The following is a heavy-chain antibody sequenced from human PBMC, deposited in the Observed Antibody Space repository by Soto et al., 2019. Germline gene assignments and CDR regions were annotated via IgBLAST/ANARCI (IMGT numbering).Heavy chain of an antibody. J-gene: IGHJ3*02. CDR1: GYSFTSYW. D-gene: IGHD3-22*01. CDR2: IYPGDSDT. CDR3: ARQLDSSGYYWVI. V-gene: IGHV5-51*01. Sequence: GASLKISCEGSGYSFTSYWIGWLRQMHGKGLEWMGIIYPGDSDTRYSPAFQGQVTISADKSISTAYLQWSSLKASDTAMYYCARQLDSSGYYWVIWGQGTMVTVSS.